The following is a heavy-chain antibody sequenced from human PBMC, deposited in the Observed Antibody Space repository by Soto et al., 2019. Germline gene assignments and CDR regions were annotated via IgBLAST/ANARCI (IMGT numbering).Heavy chain of an antibody. V-gene: IGHV3-23*01. CDR2: IGGSGIST. CDR3: AKEAGGGIGMVTSYFDY. D-gene: IGHD5-18*01. CDR1: GIPFSNFS. Sequence: GGSLRLSCAASGIPFSNFSLNWVRQAPGKGLEWVSGIGGSGISTYYADSVKGRFTISRDNSKSTLYLHMNSLRADDTAIYYCAKEAGGGIGMVTSYFDYWGQGTLVTVSS. J-gene: IGHJ4*02.